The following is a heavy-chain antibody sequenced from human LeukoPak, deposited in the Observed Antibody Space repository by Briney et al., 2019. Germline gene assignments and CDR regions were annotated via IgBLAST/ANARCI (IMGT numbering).Heavy chain of an antibody. CDR3: ASNYWYYYGSGSDDAFDI. CDR2: ISGSGGST. V-gene: IGHV3-23*01. CDR1: GFTFSSYA. D-gene: IGHD3-10*01. Sequence: GGSLRLSCAAPGFTFSSYAMSWVRQAPGKGLEWVSAISGSGGSTYYADSVKGRFTISRDNSKNTLYLQMNSLRAEDTAVYYCASNYWYYYGSGSDDAFDIWGQGTMVTVSS. J-gene: IGHJ3*02.